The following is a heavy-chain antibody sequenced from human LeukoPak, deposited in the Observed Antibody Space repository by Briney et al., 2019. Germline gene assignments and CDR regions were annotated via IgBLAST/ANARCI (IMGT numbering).Heavy chain of an antibody. D-gene: IGHD3-22*01. CDR1: GGSFSGYY. CDR3: ATLGGVVITTSWLLSHFDY. J-gene: IGHJ4*02. V-gene: IGHV4-34*01. Sequence: SETLSLTCAVYGGSFSGYYWSWIRQPPGKGLEWIGEINHSGSTNYNPSLKSRVTISVDTSKNQFSLKLSSVTAADTAVYYCATLGGVVITTSWLLSHFDYWGQGTLVTVSS. CDR2: INHSGST.